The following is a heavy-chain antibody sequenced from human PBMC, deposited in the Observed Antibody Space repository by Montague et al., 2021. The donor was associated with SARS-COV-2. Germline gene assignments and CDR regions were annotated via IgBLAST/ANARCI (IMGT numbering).Heavy chain of an antibody. J-gene: IGHJ5*02. CDR3: ARGTLPSCSDAFCCPFDL. CDR2: IVGSGIGAYSX. D-gene: IGHD2-15*01. CDR1: GFTFNNHA. Sequence: SLRLSCAASGFTFNNHAMNWVRQAPGKRLEWVSSIVGSGIGAYSXYYPNSVTGRFTVSRDNSKNTVSLQMDSLRAEDTAVYYCARGTLPSCSDAFCCPFDLWGQGTLVTVSS. V-gene: IGHV3-23*01.